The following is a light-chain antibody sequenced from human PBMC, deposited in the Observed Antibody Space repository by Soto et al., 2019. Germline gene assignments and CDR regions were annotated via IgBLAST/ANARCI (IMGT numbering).Light chain of an antibody. CDR2: EGS. CDR1: SSDVGSYNL. J-gene: IGLJ2*01. Sequence: QSALTQPASVSGSPGQSITISCTGTSSDVGSYNLVSWYQQHPGKAPKLMIYEGSKRPSGVSNRFSGSKSGNTASLTISGLRADDEAVYYCSSFVGGDSFDVIFGGGTKLTVL. V-gene: IGLV2-23*03. CDR3: SSFVGGDSFDVI.